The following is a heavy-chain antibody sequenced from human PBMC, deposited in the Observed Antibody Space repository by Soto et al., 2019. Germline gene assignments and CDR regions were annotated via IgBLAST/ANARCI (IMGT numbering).Heavy chain of an antibody. CDR1: GFTFSSYG. V-gene: IGHV3-30*18. D-gene: IGHD2-15*01. CDR2: ISYDGSNK. J-gene: IGHJ4*02. Sequence: PGGSLRLSCAASGFTFSSYGMHWVRQAPGKGLEWVAVISYDGSNKYYADSVKGRFTISRDNSKNTLYLQMNSRRAEDTAVYYCAKAPGGSHFDYWGQGTLVTVSS. CDR3: AKAPGGSHFDY.